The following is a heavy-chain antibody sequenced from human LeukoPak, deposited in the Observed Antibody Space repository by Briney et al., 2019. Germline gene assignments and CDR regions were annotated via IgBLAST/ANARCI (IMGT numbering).Heavy chain of an antibody. CDR2: ISGSGGST. Sequence: PGASLRLSCAASGFTFSSYAMSWVRQAPGKGLEWVSAISGSGGSTYYADSVKGRFTIPRDNSKNTLYLQMNSLRAEDTAVYYCAKAAGDIVVVPAAMEGDYWGQGTLVTVSS. CDR3: AKAAGDIVVVPAAMEGDY. CDR1: GFTFSSYA. V-gene: IGHV3-23*01. D-gene: IGHD2-2*01. J-gene: IGHJ4*02.